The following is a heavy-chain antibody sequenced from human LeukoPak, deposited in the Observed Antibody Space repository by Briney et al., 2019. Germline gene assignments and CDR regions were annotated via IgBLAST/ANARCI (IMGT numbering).Heavy chain of an antibody. Sequence: ASVNVSCKASGYTFTGYYMHWVRQAPGQGLEWMGWINPNSGGTNYAQKFQGRVTMTRDTSISTAYMELSRLRSDDTAVYYCARASLSMVRGVKSARYYYMDVWGKGTTVTISS. V-gene: IGHV1-2*02. CDR2: INPNSGGT. D-gene: IGHD3-10*01. CDR1: GYTFTGYY. CDR3: ARASLSMVRGVKSARYYYMDV. J-gene: IGHJ6*03.